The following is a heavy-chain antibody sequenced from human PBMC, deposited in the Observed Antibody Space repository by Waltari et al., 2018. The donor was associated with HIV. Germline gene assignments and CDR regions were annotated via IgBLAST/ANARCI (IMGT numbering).Heavy chain of an antibody. V-gene: IGHV3-74*01. CDR3: ARASHYIEFSTFDGDYYFDL. D-gene: IGHD3-9*01. J-gene: IGHJ4*02. CDR2: INSDGSTR. Sequence: VQLVESGGGSIKTGGSLRLSCAGSGFSVRNHWMDWVRQGPGKGLVGVARINSDGSTRNYADAVKGRFVISRDNSRNTVYLQLNSVKFEDTAVYFCARASHYIEFSTFDGDYYFDLWGRGTRVAVSS. CDR1: GFSVRNHW.